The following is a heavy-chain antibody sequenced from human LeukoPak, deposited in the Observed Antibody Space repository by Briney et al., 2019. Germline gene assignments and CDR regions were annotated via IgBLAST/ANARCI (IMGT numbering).Heavy chain of an antibody. Sequence: PGRTLRLSCAASGFTFSSYAMHWVRQAPGKGLEWVAVISYDGSNKYYADSVKGRFTISRDNSKNTLYLQMNSLRAEDTAVYYCARDPENVYRYYYYYGMDVWGQGTTATVSS. CDR2: ISYDGSNK. D-gene: IGHD2-8*01. CDR3: ARDPENVYRYYYYYGMDV. CDR1: GFTFSSYA. V-gene: IGHV3-30-3*01. J-gene: IGHJ6*02.